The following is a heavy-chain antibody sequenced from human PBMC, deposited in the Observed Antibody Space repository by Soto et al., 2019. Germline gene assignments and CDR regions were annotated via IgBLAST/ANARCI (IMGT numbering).Heavy chain of an antibody. Sequence: LRLSCASSGFTFSSYGMHWVRQAPGKGLEWVAVISYDGSNKYYADSVKGRFTISRDNSKNTLYLQMNSLRAEDTAVYYCAKAGSSSSLSVDYWGQGTLVTVSS. V-gene: IGHV3-30*18. CDR2: ISYDGSNK. CDR3: AKAGSSSSLSVDY. J-gene: IGHJ4*02. D-gene: IGHD6-6*01. CDR1: GFTFSSYG.